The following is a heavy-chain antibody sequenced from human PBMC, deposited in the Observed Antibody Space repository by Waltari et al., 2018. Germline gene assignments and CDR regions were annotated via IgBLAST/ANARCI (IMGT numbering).Heavy chain of an antibody. J-gene: IGHJ4*02. CDR1: GGSISSSSYY. CDR2: IYYSGST. CDR3: ASGRDFWSGYTDY. D-gene: IGHD3-3*01. Sequence: QLQLQESGPGLVKPSETLSLTCTVSGGSISSSSYYWGWIRQPPGKGLEWIGSIYYSGSTYYNPSLKSRVTISVDTSKNQFSLKLSSVTAADTAVYYCASGRDFWSGYTDYWGQGTLVTVSS. V-gene: IGHV4-39*07.